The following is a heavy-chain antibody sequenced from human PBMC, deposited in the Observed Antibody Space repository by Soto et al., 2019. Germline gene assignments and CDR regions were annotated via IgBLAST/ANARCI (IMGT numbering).Heavy chain of an antibody. CDR3: ARDRVVVPAENWFDP. CDR1: GYTFTSYA. Sequence: ASVKVSCKASGYTFTSYAMHWVRQAPGQRLEWMGWINAGNGNTKYSQKFQGRVTITRDTSASTAYMELSSLRSEDTAVYYCARDRVVVPAENWFDPWGQGTLVTV. V-gene: IGHV1-3*01. J-gene: IGHJ5*02. CDR2: INAGNGNT. D-gene: IGHD2-2*01.